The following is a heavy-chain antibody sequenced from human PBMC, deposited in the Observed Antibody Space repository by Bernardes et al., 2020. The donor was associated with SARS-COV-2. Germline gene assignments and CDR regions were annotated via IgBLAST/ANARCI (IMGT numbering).Heavy chain of an antibody. V-gene: IGHV3-74*01. D-gene: IGHD2-15*01. CDR1: GFSVSAYW. J-gene: IGHJ4*02. Sequence: GGSLRLSCAASGFSVSAYWMHWVRQAPGEGLVWVSRINEDGRIINYADSVKGRFTISRDIADNTLYLQMNNLRADDTAVYYCARDFGGNSDYWGQGTLVTVSS. CDR2: INEDGRII. CDR3: ARDFGGNSDY.